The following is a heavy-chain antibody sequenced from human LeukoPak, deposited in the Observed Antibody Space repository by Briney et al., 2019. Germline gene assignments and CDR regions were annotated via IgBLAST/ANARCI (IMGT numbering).Heavy chain of an antibody. D-gene: IGHD2-15*01. CDR1: GFTFSSYA. J-gene: IGHJ4*02. CDR2: ISYDGSNK. Sequence: LGGSLRLSCAASGFTFSSYAMHWVRQAPGKGLEWVAVISYDGSNKYYADSVKGRFTISRDNSKNTLYLQMNSLRAEDTAVYYCARGGQSVVVVDDFDYWGQGTLVTVSS. CDR3: ARGGQSVVVVDDFDY. V-gene: IGHV3-30-3*01.